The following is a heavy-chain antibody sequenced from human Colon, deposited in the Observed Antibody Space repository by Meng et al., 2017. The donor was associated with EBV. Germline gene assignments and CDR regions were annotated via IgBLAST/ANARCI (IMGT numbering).Heavy chain of an antibody. Sequence: HLQESAPGLVPPSATLSLTCSVARGSTTERKSWIWVRQPPGKGLEWIGEIYHYGGTNYNPSLKSRVTISVDKSKNQISLKLTSVTAADTAVYYCARWAFIDSYGFDHWGQGTLVTVSS. D-gene: IGHD5-18*01. V-gene: IGHV4-4*02. J-gene: IGHJ4*02. CDR1: RGSTTERKS. CDR2: IYHYGGT. CDR3: ARWAFIDSYGFDH.